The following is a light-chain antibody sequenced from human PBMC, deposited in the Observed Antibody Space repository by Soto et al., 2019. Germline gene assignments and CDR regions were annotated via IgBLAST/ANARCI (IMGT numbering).Light chain of an antibody. J-gene: IGLJ1*01. CDR3: SSYTSSTTLGV. Sequence: QSALTQPRSVSGSPGQSVTISCTGTSSDVGGYNYVSWYQQHPGKAPKLMIYDVNKWPSGVPDRFSGSKSGNTASLTISGLQAEDEAAYYCSSYTSSTTLGVFGTGTKVTVL. V-gene: IGLV2-11*01. CDR2: DVN. CDR1: SSDVGGYNY.